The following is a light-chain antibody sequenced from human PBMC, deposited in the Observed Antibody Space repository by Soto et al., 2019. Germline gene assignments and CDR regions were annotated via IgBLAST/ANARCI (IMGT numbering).Light chain of an antibody. CDR1: QSISSY. Sequence: DIQMTQSPSSLSASVGDRVTITCRASQSISSYLNWYQQKPGKAPKLLIYAAFSLQSGVPSRFSGSGSWTDFTLTISSLQPEDFATYYCRQSYRTLTFGGGTKVEIK. CDR2: AAF. CDR3: RQSYRTLT. J-gene: IGKJ4*01. V-gene: IGKV1-39*01.